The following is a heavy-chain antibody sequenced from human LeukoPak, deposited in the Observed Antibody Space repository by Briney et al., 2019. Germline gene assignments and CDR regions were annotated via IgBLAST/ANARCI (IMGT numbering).Heavy chain of an antibody. CDR1: GYTFTSYG. CDR3: ARDGEHYSYGGNWGWYYFDY. J-gene: IGHJ4*02. CDR2: ISAYNGNT. Sequence: ASVKVSCKASGYTFTSYGISWVRQAPGQGLEWMGWISAYNGNTNYAQKLQGRVTMTTDTSTSTAYMELRSLRSDDTAVYYCARDGEHYSYGGNWGWYYFDYWGQGTLVTVSS. D-gene: IGHD4-23*01. V-gene: IGHV1-18*01.